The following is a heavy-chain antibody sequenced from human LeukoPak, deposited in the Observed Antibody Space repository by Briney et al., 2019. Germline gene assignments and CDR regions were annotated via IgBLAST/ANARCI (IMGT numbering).Heavy chain of an antibody. CDR2: INPNSGDA. J-gene: IGHJ3*01. V-gene: IGHV1-2*02. CDR1: GYTFTGYY. Sequence: ASVKVSCKASGYTFTGYYMHWVRQALGQGLEWMGWINPNSGDAAYAQIFQGRVTMTRDTSISTAYMELSSLRSDDTAVYYCARRLVDSNDGYDVWGQGTMVTVSS. CDR3: ARRLVDSNDGYDV. D-gene: IGHD1-26*01.